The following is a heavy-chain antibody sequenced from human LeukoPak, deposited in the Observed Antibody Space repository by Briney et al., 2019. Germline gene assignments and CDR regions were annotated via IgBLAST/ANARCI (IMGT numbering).Heavy chain of an antibody. D-gene: IGHD3-3*01. CDR3: ARSLFRFLEWSYRSYYYYMDV. Sequence: SVKVSCKASGGTFSSYAISWVRQAPGQGLEWMGGVIPIFGTANYAQKFQGRVTITADKSTSTAYMELSSLRSEDTAVYYCARSLFRFLEWSYRSYYYYMDVWGKGTTVTVSS. CDR2: VIPIFGTA. V-gene: IGHV1-69*06. CDR1: GGTFSSYA. J-gene: IGHJ6*03.